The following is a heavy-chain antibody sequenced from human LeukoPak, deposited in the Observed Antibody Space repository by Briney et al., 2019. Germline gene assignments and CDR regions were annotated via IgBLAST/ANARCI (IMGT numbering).Heavy chain of an antibody. CDR1: GGSISSYY. J-gene: IGHJ3*02. D-gene: IGHD6-6*01. CDR2: IYYSGST. V-gene: IGHV4-59*08. CDR3: ARRSRIAARPDVAFDI. Sequence: SETLSLTCTVSGGSISSYYWSWIRQPPGKGLEWIGYIYYSGSTNYNPSLKSRVTISVDTSKNQFSLKLSSVTAADTAVYYCARRSRIAARPDVAFDIWGQGTMVTVSS.